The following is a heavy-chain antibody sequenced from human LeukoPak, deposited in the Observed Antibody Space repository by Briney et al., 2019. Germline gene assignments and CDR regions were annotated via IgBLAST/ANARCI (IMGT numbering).Heavy chain of an antibody. CDR2: IIPIFGTA. Sequence: SVKVSCKASGGTFSSYAISWVRQAPGQGLEWMGGIIPIFGTANYAQKFQGRVTITADESTSTAYMELSSLRSEDTAVYYCARGVRQLGNLFHYWGQGTLVTVSS. D-gene: IGHD6-6*01. CDR1: GGTFSSYA. J-gene: IGHJ4*02. CDR3: ARGVRQLGNLFHY. V-gene: IGHV1-69*13.